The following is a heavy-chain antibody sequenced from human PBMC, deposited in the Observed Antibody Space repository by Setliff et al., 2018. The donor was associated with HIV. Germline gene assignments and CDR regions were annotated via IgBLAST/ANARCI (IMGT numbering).Heavy chain of an antibody. V-gene: IGHV4-61*09. J-gene: IGHJ4*02. CDR3: ARVSYSGSSYIDY. Sequence: SETLSLTCTVSGGSISSGSHYWNWIRQPAGKGLEWIGHIYTSGSTNYNPSLKSRVTISVDTSKNQISLKLSSVTAADTAVYYCARVSYSGSSYIDYWGQGTLVTVSS. D-gene: IGHD6-6*01. CDR1: GGSISSGSHY. CDR2: IYTSGST.